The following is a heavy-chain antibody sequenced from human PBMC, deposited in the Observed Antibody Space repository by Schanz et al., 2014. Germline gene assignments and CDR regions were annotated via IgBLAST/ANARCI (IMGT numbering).Heavy chain of an antibody. CDR1: GFTFSNYW. J-gene: IGHJ4*02. CDR2: IGYGTSYI. Sequence: EVQLVESGGGLVQPGGSLRLSCVASGFTFSNYWMTWVRQAPGKGLEWVSSIGYGTSYIYYAESVKGRFTISRDNAKNSLYLQMNSLRAEDTAVYYCAKSQGSSFDSWGQGTLVTISS. V-gene: IGHV3-21*04. D-gene: IGHD6-13*01. CDR3: AKSQGSSFDS.